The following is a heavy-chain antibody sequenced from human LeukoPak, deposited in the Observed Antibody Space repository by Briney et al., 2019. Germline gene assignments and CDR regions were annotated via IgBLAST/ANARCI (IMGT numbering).Heavy chain of an antibody. CDR1: GYTLTELS. D-gene: IGHD6-13*01. J-gene: IGHJ6*02. V-gene: IGHV1-24*01. CDR2: FDPEDGET. CDR3: ATDGGDSSIPRGTQNPNHYYYYGMDV. Sequence: ASVKVSCKVSGYTLTELSMHWVRQAPGKGLEWMGGFDPEDGETIYAQKFQGRVTMTEDTSTGTAYMELSSLRSEDTAVYYCATDGGDSSIPRGTQNPNHYYYYGMDVWGQGTTVTVSS.